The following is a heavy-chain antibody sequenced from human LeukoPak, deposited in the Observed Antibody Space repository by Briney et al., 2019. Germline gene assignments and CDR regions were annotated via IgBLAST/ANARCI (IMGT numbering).Heavy chain of an antibody. CDR2: IYYSGST. J-gene: IGHJ4*02. CDR3: ARVLAVAGTPFDY. Sequence: SETLSLTCTVSGXSISSYYGSWIRQPPGKGLEWIGYIYYSGSTHYNPSLKSRAAISVDTSKNHFSLKLSSVTAADTAVYYCARVLAVAGTPFDYWGQGTLVTVSS. V-gene: IGHV4-59*01. CDR1: GXSISSYY. D-gene: IGHD6-19*01.